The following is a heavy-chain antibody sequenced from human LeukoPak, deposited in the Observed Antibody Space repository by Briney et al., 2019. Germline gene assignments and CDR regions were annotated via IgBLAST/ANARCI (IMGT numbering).Heavy chain of an antibody. D-gene: IGHD3-9*01. V-gene: IGHV4-4*07. J-gene: IGHJ6*03. CDR3: ARDGQNDILTGYRYYYYYMDV. Sequence: PSETLSLTCTVSGGSISSYYWSWIRQPAGKGLEWIGRIYTSGSTNYNPSLKSRVTMSVDTSKNQFSLKLSSVTAADTAVYYCARDGQNDILTGYRYYYYYMDVWGKGTTVTISS. CDR2: IYTSGST. CDR1: GGSISSYY.